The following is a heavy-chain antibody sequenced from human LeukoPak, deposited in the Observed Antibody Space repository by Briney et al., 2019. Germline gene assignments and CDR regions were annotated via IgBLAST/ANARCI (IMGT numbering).Heavy chain of an antibody. D-gene: IGHD6-6*01. J-gene: IGHJ4*02. Sequence: GGSLRLSCAASGFTFSSYWMSWIREAPGKGLEWISAVTGDSGGTYHADSVKGRFTISRGNSNNILYLHMNSLRADDTAVYYCAKGSRSSRPYYFDYWGLGTLVSVSS. CDR2: VTGDSGGT. CDR1: GFTFSSYW. V-gene: IGHV3-23*01. CDR3: AKGSRSSRPYYFDY.